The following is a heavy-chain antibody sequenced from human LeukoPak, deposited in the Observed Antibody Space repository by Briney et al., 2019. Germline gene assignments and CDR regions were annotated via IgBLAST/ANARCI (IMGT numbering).Heavy chain of an antibody. V-gene: IGHV3-30*01. CDR3: ARESIAARRSQIFDY. CDR2: ISYDGSNK. J-gene: IGHJ4*02. CDR1: GFTFSSYA. D-gene: IGHD6-6*01. Sequence: PGGSLRLSCAASGFTFSSYAMHWVRQAPGKGLEWVAVISYDGSNKYYADSVKGRFTISRDNSKNTLYLQMNSLRAEDTAVYYCARESIAARRSQIFDYWGQGTLVTVSS.